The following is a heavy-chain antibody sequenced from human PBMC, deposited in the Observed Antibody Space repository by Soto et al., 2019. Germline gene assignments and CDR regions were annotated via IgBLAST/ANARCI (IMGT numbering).Heavy chain of an antibody. D-gene: IGHD3-16*01. J-gene: IGHJ4*02. Sequence: QVQLQESGPGLVKPSETLSLTCTVSGVSITSHYWTWIRQPPGKGLEWIGNIHYSGSTNYSPSLKGRVIISVDTSENQSSLKLSSVTTADTAVYYCTVGGAGHPFVYWGQGTLVTVSS. V-gene: IGHV4-59*11. CDR1: GVSITSHY. CDR3: TVGGAGHPFVY. CDR2: IHYSGST.